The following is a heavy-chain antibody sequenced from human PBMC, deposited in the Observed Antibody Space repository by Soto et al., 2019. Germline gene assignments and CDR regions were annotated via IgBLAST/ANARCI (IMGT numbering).Heavy chain of an antibody. CDR1: GGSISSGGYY. Sequence: SETLSLTCTVSGGSISSGGYYWSWIRQHPGKGLEWIGYIYYSGSTYYNPSLKSRVTISVDTSKNQFSLKLSSVTAADTAVYYCARECCSGTTNYYYYMDVWGKGTTVTVSS. J-gene: IGHJ6*03. V-gene: IGHV4-31*03. CDR2: IYYSGST. CDR3: ARECCSGTTNYYYYMDV. D-gene: IGHD1-7*01.